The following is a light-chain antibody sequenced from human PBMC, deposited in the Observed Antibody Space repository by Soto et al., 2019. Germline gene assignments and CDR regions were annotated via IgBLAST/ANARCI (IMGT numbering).Light chain of an antibody. CDR2: GAS. CDR1: RSVSSY. J-gene: IGKJ3*01. V-gene: IGKV3-20*01. Sequence: EIVLTQSPGTLSLSPGEGATLSCRASRSVSSYLAWYQQKSGQAPRLLIYGASSRAAGIPDRFSGSGSGTDFTLTISRLEPEDFAVYYCRQYGRSPFTFGPGTKGDIK. CDR3: RQYGRSPFT.